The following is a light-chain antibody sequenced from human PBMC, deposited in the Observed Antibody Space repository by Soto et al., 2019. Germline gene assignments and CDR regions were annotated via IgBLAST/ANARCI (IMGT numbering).Light chain of an antibody. CDR3: QQYNNGPTYT. Sequence: EIVMTQSPATLSVSPGERTTLSCRASQSISSSLAWYQQKPGQAPRLVIYGASTRATGIPARFSGSGSGTEFTLTISSLQSEDVAVYYCQQYNNGPTYTFGQGTKLAIK. J-gene: IGKJ2*01. CDR2: GAS. CDR1: QSISSS. V-gene: IGKV3-15*01.